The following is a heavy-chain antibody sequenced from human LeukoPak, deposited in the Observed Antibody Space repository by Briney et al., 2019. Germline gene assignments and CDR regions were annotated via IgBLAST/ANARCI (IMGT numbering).Heavy chain of an antibody. Sequence: GGSLRLSCAASGFTFSSYAMSWVRQAPGKGLEWGSAISGSGGSTYYADSVKGRFTISRDNSKNTLYLQMNSLRAEDTAVYYCAKLALLLWFGETSPNWFDPWGQGTLVTVSS. CDR1: GFTFSSYA. V-gene: IGHV3-23*01. CDR3: AKLALLLWFGETSPNWFDP. CDR2: ISGSGGST. D-gene: IGHD3-10*01. J-gene: IGHJ5*02.